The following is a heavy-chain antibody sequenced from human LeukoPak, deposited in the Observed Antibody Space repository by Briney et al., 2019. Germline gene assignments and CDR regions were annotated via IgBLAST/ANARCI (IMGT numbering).Heavy chain of an antibody. V-gene: IGHV4-34*01. Sequence: SETLSLTCAVYGGSFSGYYWSWIRQPPGKGLEWIGEINHSGSTNYNPSLKSRVTISVDTSKNQFSLKLSSVTAADTAVHYCARLEAAALWWWGQGTLVTVSS. CDR1: GGSFSGYY. J-gene: IGHJ4*02. CDR3: ARLEAAALWW. CDR2: INHSGST. D-gene: IGHD4/OR15-4a*01.